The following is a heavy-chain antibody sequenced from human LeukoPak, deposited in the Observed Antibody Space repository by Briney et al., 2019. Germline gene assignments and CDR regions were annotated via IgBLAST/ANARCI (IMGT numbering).Heavy chain of an antibody. CDR2: ISGSAGST. V-gene: IGHV3-23*01. J-gene: IGHJ4*02. D-gene: IGHD3-22*01. CDR3: ANVRYDSSGYPLHFTFDY. Sequence: PGGSLRLSCAASGFSFSSYAMSWVRQAPGKGLEWVSAISGSAGSTYYADSVKGRFTISRDNSKNTLYLQMNSLRAEDTAVYYCANVRYDSSGYPLHFTFDYWGQGTLVTVSS. CDR1: GFSFSSYA.